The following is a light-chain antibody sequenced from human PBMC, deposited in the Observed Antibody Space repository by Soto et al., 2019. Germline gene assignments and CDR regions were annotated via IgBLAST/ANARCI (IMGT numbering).Light chain of an antibody. V-gene: IGKV3-20*01. CDR2: GAS. CDR3: QQYGSSPPGFT. Sequence: EIVLTQSPGTLSLFPGERATLSCRASQSVSSTYFAWYRQKPGQPPSLLIYGASKRATGVPDRISGSGSGTDFTLTISALEPEDFAVYYCQQYGSSPPGFTFGPGTTVEIK. CDR1: QSVSSTY. J-gene: IGKJ3*01.